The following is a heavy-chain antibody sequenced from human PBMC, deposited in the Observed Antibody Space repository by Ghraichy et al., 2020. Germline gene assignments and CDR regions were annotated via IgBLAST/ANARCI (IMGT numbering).Heavy chain of an antibody. Sequence: SQTLSLTCTVSGASLSGHYWAWLRQTPGKGLDWIGYIYFSGMTNYNPSLKSRVTISVDLSNNQFSLTLSSVTAADTAVYYCARRGAWLETGWFDPWGPGSLVTVSS. CDR1: GASLSGHY. CDR2: IYFSGMT. V-gene: IGHV4-59*11. D-gene: IGHD6-19*01. CDR3: ARRGAWLETGWFDP. J-gene: IGHJ5*02.